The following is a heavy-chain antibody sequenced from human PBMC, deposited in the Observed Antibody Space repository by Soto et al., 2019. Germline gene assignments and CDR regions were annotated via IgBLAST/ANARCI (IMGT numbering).Heavy chain of an antibody. CDR2: ISWDGGST. J-gene: IGHJ6*02. CDR1: GFTFDDYT. Sequence: GGSLRLSCAASGFTFDDYTMHWVRQAPGKGLEWVSLISWDGGSTYYADSVKGRFTISRDNSKNSLYLQMNSLTTGDTALYYCAKDSLVSSWVSDGMDVWGQGTTVTVSS. CDR3: AKDSLVSSWVSDGMDV. D-gene: IGHD6-13*01. V-gene: IGHV3-43*01.